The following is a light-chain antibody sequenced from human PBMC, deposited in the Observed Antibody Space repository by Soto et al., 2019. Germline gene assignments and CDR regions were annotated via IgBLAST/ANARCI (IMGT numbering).Light chain of an antibody. CDR1: QSVSSSF. Sequence: EIELTQSPGTLSLSPGERATLSCRASQSVSSSFLAWYQQKPGQAPRLLIYAASSRATGIPDRFSGSGSGTAFTLTISRLEPEDFAVYYCQQYGSSPGALTFGGGTKVEIK. V-gene: IGKV3-20*01. CDR2: AAS. J-gene: IGKJ4*01. CDR3: QQYGSSPGALT.